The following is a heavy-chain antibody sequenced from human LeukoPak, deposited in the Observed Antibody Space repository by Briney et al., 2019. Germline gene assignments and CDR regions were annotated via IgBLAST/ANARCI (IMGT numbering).Heavy chain of an antibody. V-gene: IGHV4-39*01. D-gene: IGHD2-8*01. J-gene: IGHJ3*02. CDR1: GGSISSSSYY. CDR3: ARRAMGVFDI. CDR2: IYYSGST. Sequence: SSEPLSLTCTVSGGSISSSSYYWGWIRQPPGKGLEWIGSIYYSGSTYYNPALKSRVTISVDTSKNQFSLKLSPVTAADTAVYYCARRAMGVFDIWGQGTMVTVSS.